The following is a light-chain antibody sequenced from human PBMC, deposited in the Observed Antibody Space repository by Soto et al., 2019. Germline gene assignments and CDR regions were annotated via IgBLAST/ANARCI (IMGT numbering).Light chain of an antibody. V-gene: IGLV1-40*01. CDR2: GNT. CDR1: SSNIGAGYE. Sequence: QSVLTQPPSVSGAPGQRVTISCTGSSSNIGAGYEVHWYQQRPGTAPKLLIYGNTNRPSGVPDRFSGSKSGTSASLAITGLQAEDEPDYYCQSYDSSLSVVFGGGTKLTVL. J-gene: IGLJ2*01. CDR3: QSYDSSLSVV.